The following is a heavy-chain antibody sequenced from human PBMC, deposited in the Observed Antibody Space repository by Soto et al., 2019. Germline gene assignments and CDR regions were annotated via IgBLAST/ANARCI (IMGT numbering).Heavy chain of an antibody. CDR3: ARGQYCSGGSCSFTWFDP. J-gene: IGHJ5*02. D-gene: IGHD2-15*01. V-gene: IGHV4-34*01. CDR1: GGSFSGYY. Sequence: QVQLQQWGAGLLKPSETLSLTCAVYGGSFSGYYWSWIGHPPGKGLGGMGEINLSGSTTYNPALKSRVTISVDTSKNQFSLKLSSVTAADTAVYYCARGQYCSGGSCSFTWFDPWGQGTLVTVSS. CDR2: INLSGST.